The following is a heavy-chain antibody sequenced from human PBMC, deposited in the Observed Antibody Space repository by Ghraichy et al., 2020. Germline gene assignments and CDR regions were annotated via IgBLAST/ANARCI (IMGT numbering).Heavy chain of an antibody. CDR1: GGSISSYY. D-gene: IGHD6-6*01. Sequence: GSLRLSCTVSGGSISSYYWSWIRQVPGKGLEWIGYIYYSGNTNYNPSLKSRVTISVDTSKNQFSLKLSSVTAADTAVYYCARDSPPYAAACPHFDYWGQGTLVTVSS. CDR3: ARDSPPYAAACPHFDY. J-gene: IGHJ4*02. CDR2: IYYSGNT. V-gene: IGHV4-59*01.